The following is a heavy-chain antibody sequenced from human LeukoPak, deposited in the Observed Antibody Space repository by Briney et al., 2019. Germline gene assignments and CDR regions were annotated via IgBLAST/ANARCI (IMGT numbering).Heavy chain of an antibody. J-gene: IGHJ4*02. CDR3: ARVAGPYYYDSSGPFDY. V-gene: IGHV4-34*01. D-gene: IGHD3-22*01. CDR1: GGSFSGYY. Sequence: SETLSLTCAVYGGSFSGYYWSWIRQPPGKGLEWIGEINHSGSTNYNPSLKSRVTISVDTSKNQFSLKLSSVTAADTAVYYCARVAGPYYYDSSGPFDYWGQGSLVTVSS. CDR2: INHSGST.